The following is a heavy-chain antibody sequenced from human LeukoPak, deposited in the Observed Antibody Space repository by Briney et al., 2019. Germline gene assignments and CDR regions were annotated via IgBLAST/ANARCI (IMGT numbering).Heavy chain of an antibody. D-gene: IGHD6-13*01. CDR3: ARVHSSSWYLRGPDYYYYYMDV. CDR1: GYTFTSYY. CDR2: INPSGGST. Sequence: ASVKVSCKASGYTFTSYYMHWVRQAPGQGLEWMGIINPSGGSTSYAQKFQGRVTITADKSTSTAYMELSSLRSEDTAVYYCARVHSSSWYLRGPDYYYYYMDVWGKGTTVTVSS. J-gene: IGHJ6*03. V-gene: IGHV1-46*01.